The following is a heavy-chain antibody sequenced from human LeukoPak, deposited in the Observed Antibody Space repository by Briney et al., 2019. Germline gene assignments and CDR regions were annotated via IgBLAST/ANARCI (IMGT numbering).Heavy chain of an antibody. J-gene: IGHJ3*02. D-gene: IGHD2-21*02. V-gene: IGHV3-74*01. CDR1: GFTFSSYA. Sequence: GGSLRLSCAASGFTFSSYAMHWVRQAPGKGLVWVSRINSDGSSTSYADSVKGRFTISRDNAKNTLYLQMNSLRAEDTAVYYCASLVVVTAGDAFDIWGQGTMVTVSS. CDR3: ASLVVVTAGDAFDI. CDR2: INSDGSST.